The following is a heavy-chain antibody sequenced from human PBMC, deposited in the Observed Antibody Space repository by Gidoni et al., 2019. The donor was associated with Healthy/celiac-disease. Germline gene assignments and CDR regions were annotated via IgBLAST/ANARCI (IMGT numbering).Heavy chain of an antibody. D-gene: IGHD3-10*01. CDR1: GGSISSSSDY. V-gene: IGHV4-39*07. CDR3: ARVWVPAMVRGGSIDY. CDR2: IYYSGST. Sequence: QLQLQESGPGLVKPSETLSLTCTFSGGSISSSSDYWGWIRQPPGKGLEWIGSIYYSGSTYYNPSLKSRVTISVDTSKNQFSLKLSSVTAADTAVYYCARVWVPAMVRGGSIDYWGQGTLVTVSS. J-gene: IGHJ4*02.